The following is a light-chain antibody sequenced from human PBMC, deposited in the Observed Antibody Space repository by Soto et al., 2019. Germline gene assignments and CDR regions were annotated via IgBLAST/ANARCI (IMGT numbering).Light chain of an antibody. J-gene: IGLJ1*01. CDR2: DVS. Sequence: QSVLTQPASVSGSPGQSITNSCTGTSSDVGGYNYVSWYQQHPGKAPKLMIYDVSNRPSGVSNRSSGSKSGNTASLTISGLQAEDEADYYCSSYTSSSTLVFGTGTKVTVL. CDR3: SSYTSSSTLV. V-gene: IGLV2-14*01. CDR1: SSDVGGYNY.